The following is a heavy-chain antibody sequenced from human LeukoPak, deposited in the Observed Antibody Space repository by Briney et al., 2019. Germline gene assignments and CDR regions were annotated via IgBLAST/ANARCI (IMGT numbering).Heavy chain of an antibody. V-gene: IGHV3-23*01. J-gene: IGHJ4*02. CDR3: ARRVYYYDTSPTLLGMGFDY. CDR2: IFPSGGEI. Sequence: SGGSQRLSCEASGFTFSTFAMIWVRQPPGKGLEWVSSIFPSGGEIHYADSVRGRFTISRDNSKSTLSLQMNSLRAEDTALYYCARRVYYYDTSPTLLGMGFDYWGQGTLVTVSS. D-gene: IGHD3-22*01. CDR1: GFTFSTFA.